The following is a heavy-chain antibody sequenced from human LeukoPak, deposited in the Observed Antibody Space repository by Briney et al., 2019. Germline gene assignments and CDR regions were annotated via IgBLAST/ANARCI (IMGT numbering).Heavy chain of an antibody. CDR1: GGSISSSSYY. D-gene: IGHD3-9*01. V-gene: IGHV4-39*01. CDR2: IYYSGST. J-gene: IGHJ4*02. CDR3: ARRLVNYDILTGYYFTGKNYYFDY. Sequence: SETLSLTCTVSGGSISSSSYYWGWIRQPPGKGLEWIGSIYYSGSTYYNPSLKSRVTISVDTSKNQFSLKLSSVTAADTAVYYCARRLVNYDILTGYYFTGKNYYFDYWGQGTLVTVSS.